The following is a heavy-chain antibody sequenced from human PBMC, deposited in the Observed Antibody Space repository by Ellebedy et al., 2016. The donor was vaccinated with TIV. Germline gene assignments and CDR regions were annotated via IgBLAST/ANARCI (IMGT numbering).Heavy chain of an antibody. J-gene: IGHJ6*02. CDR1: GFTVSTNH. Sequence: GESLKISCAASGFTVSTNHMSWVRQAPGKGLEWVSVIYRGGSKHYADSLKGKFTIARDISKNTVFLQMNSLRPEDTAVYYCARDLIQVDGMDVWGQGTTVTVSS. V-gene: IGHV3-66*01. D-gene: IGHD5-18*01. CDR2: IYRGGSK. CDR3: ARDLIQVDGMDV.